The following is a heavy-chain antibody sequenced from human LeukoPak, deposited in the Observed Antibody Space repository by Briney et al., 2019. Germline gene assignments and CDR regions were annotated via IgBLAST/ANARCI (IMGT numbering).Heavy chain of an antibody. CDR2: LRNDGSNK. Sequence: GGSLRLSCAASGFNFNIYAMHWVRQAPGQGLEWVAFLRNDGSNKYYVDSVKGRFTISRDNSKNTLYLQMNSLRAEDTAVYYCAKSGAGWCTGCSCYFPFDYWGQGTLVTVSS. J-gene: IGHJ4*02. CDR1: GFNFNIYA. V-gene: IGHV3-30*02. CDR3: AKSGAGWCTGCSCYFPFDY. D-gene: IGHD2-15*01.